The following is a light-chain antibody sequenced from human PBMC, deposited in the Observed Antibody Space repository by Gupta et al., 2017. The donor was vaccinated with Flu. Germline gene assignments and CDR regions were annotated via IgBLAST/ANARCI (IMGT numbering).Light chain of an antibody. V-gene: IGKV3-15*01. CDR2: GAS. J-gene: IGKJ4*01. Sequence: EIVMTQSPATLSVSPGERATLSCRASQSVRSNLAWYQQKPGQAPRLLIYGASTRATGIPARFSGSGSGTEFTLTISSLQSEDFAVYYCQQYNNCPLTFGGGTKVEIK. CDR1: QSVRSN. CDR3: QQYNNCPLT.